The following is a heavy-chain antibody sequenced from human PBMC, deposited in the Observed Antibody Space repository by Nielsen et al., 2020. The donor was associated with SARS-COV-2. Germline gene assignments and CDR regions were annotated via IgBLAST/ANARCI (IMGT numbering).Heavy chain of an antibody. CDR1: GGTFSRPS. V-gene: IGHV1-69*02. J-gene: IGHJ5*02. D-gene: IGHD6-13*01. CDR3: ATAPGIAAATTGWFDP. Sequence: SVKVSCKASGGTFSRPSISWVRQAPGQGLEWMGRIIPILGLTNYAQRFQGRITITADKSTSTAYMELSSLRSEDTAVYYCATAPGIAAATTGWFDPWGQGTLVTVSS. CDR2: IIPILGLT.